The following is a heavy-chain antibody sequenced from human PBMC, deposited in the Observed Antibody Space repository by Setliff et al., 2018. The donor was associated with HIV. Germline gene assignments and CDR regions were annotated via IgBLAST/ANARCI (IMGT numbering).Heavy chain of an antibody. D-gene: IGHD3-3*01. CDR3: ARSTKYYDFWSGYQPFDY. CDR1: GGSISSGRYY. V-gene: IGHV4-39*07. J-gene: IGHJ4*02. CDR2: IYYSGST. Sequence: SETLSLTCTVSGGSISSGRYYWGWIRQPPGKGLEWIGSIYYSGSTYYNPSLKSRVTISVDTSKNQFSLKLSSVTAADTAVYYCARSTKYYDFWSGYQPFDYWGQGTLVTVSS.